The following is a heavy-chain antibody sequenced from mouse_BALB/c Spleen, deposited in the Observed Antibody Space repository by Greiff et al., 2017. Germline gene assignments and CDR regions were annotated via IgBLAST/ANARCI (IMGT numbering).Heavy chain of an antibody. Sequence: EVHLVESGGGLVQPGGSRKLSCAASGFTFSSFGMHWVRQAPEKGLEWVAYISSGSSTIYYADTVKGRFTISRDNPKNTLFLQMTSLRSEDTAMYYCARSLYYAMDCWGQGTSVTVSS. CDR3: ARSLYYAMDC. CDR1: GFTFSSFG. V-gene: IGHV5-17*02. J-gene: IGHJ4*01. CDR2: ISSGSSTI.